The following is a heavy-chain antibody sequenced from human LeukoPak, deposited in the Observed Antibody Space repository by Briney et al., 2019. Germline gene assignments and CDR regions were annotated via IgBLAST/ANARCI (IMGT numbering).Heavy chain of an antibody. V-gene: IGHV3-7*01. CDR2: IKQDGSEK. Sequence: GGSLRLSCAVSGFSFNTYWMTWVRQAPGKGLEWVANIKQDGSEKYYVDSVKGRFTISRDNAINSLYLQMNSLRAEDTAVYYCARDLRIAVYAFDIWGQGTMVTVSS. D-gene: IGHD6-19*01. J-gene: IGHJ3*02. CDR3: ARDLRIAVYAFDI. CDR1: GFSFNTYW.